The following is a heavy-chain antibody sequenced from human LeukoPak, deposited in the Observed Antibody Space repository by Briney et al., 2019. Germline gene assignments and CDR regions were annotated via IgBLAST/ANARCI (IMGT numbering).Heavy chain of an antibody. CDR2: IVYDGSRA. J-gene: IGHJ4*02. D-gene: IGHD1-14*01. Sequence: PGRSLRLSCAGSGFTFGGYGMHWFRQTPGKGLEWVAVIVYDGSRAFYADSVKGRFTISRDNSKNTMSVQMDDLRAEDTAVYYCTRYNNDHFDYWGQGTLLTVSS. V-gene: IGHV3-33*01. CDR3: TRYNNDHFDY. CDR1: GFTFGGYG.